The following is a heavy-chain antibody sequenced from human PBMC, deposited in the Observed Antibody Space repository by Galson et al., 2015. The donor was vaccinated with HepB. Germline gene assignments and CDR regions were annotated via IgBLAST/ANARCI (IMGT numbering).Heavy chain of an antibody. V-gene: IGHV1-18*04. J-gene: IGHJ6*02. Sequence: QSGAEVKKPGASVKVSCKASGYTFTSYGINWVRQAPGQGLEWMGWISAYSGKTNYAQRLQGRVTLTTDASTRTAYMDLRSLRSDDTAVYYCAREAPVPPSTISSNYHYYGMDVWGQGTAVTVSS. CDR3: AREAPVPPSTISSNYHYYGMDV. D-gene: IGHD2-2*01. CDR2: ISAYSGKT. CDR1: GYTFTSYG.